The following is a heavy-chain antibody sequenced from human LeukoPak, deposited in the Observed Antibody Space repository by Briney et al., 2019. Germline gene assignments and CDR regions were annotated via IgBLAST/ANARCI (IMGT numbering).Heavy chain of an antibody. J-gene: IGHJ4*02. CDR2: IYYSGST. CDR3: ARDTGTVVDY. CDR1: GGSISSYY. V-gene: IGHV4-59*01. D-gene: IGHD4-23*01. Sequence: SETLSLTCTVSGGSISSYYWTWIRQPPGKGLEWIGYIYYSGSTNYNPSLKSRVTTSVDTSKNQFSLKLSSVTAADTAVYYCARDTGTVVDYWGQGTLVTVSS.